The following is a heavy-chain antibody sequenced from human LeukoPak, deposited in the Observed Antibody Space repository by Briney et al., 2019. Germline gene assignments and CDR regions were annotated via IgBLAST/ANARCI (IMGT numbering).Heavy chain of an antibody. CDR2: INPNTGGT. D-gene: IGHD2-8*01. CDR3: ARVGYCSRGVCYNYDY. Sequence: ASVRVSCKASGYSFTGNYMHWVRQAPGQGFEWVGWINPNTGGTNYAQKFKGRVLMTRGTSISTAYLELSSLKSDDTAVYYCARVGYCSRGVCYNYDYWGQGTLVTVSS. V-gene: IGHV1-2*02. CDR1: GYSFTGNY. J-gene: IGHJ4*02.